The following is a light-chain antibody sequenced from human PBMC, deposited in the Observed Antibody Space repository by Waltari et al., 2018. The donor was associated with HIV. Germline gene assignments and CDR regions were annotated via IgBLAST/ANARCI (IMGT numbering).Light chain of an antibody. CDR2: AAS. Sequence: DIQMTQSPSSLSASVADRVTITCRASQSISSYLNWYQQKPGKAPKLLIYAASSLQSGVPSRFSGSGSGTDFTLTISSLQPEDFATYYCQQSYSTHSFGQGTKLEIK. CDR3: QQSYSTHS. V-gene: IGKV1-39*01. CDR1: QSISSY. J-gene: IGKJ2*03.